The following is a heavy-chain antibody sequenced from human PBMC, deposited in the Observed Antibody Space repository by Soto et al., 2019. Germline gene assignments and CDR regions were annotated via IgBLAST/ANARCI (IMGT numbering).Heavy chain of an antibody. Sequence: GGSLRLSCAASGFTFSSYAMSWVRQAPGKGLEWVSAISGSGGSTYYADSVKGRFTISRDNSKNTLYLQMNSLRAEDTAVYYCAKAQSVWFGELSDYWGQGTLVTVSS. CDR2: ISGSGGST. J-gene: IGHJ4*02. D-gene: IGHD3-10*01. V-gene: IGHV3-23*01. CDR1: GFTFSSYA. CDR3: AKAQSVWFGELSDY.